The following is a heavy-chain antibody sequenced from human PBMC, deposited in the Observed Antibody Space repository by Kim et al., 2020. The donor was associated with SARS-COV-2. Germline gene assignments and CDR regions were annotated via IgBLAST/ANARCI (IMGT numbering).Heavy chain of an antibody. J-gene: IGHJ5*02. CDR3: ARTPSPCHTSLTCPNWFDP. V-gene: IGHV1-18*01. CDR2: ISAHSGNT. CDR1: GYTFTSYG. Sequence: ASVKVSCKSSGYTFTSYGISWVRQAPGQGLEWMGWISAHSGNTNRAEKFEGRFTMTRDTSTSTAYMELWSLRSDDTAIYYCARTPSPCHTSLTCPNWFDPWGQGTLVTVSS.